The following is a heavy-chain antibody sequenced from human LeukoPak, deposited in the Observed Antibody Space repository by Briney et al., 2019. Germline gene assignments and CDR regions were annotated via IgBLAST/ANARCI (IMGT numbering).Heavy chain of an antibody. CDR2: ISYDGSNK. Sequence: KPGGSLRLSCAASGFTFSSYAMHWVRQAPGKGLEWVAVISYDGSNKYYADSVKGRFTISRDNSKNTLYLQMNSLRAEDTAVYYCATDLSLWYRGVIYYWGQGTLVTVSS. CDR3: ATDLSLWYRGVIYY. D-gene: IGHD3-10*01. CDR1: GFTFSSYA. J-gene: IGHJ4*02. V-gene: IGHV3-30-3*01.